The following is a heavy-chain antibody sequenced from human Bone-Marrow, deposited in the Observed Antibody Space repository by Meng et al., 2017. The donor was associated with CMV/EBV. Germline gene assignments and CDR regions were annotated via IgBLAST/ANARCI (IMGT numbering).Heavy chain of an antibody. CDR3: ARGYCSGASCYIDD. V-gene: IGHV1-2*02. CDR2: VNANSGAK. CDR1: GYTFTGYY. J-gene: IGHJ4*02. D-gene: IGHD2-2*02. Sequence: ASVKVSCKASGYTFTGYYMNWVRQAPGQGLEWMGWVNANSGAKDYAQKFPGRVTMTRDTSISTAYMELSRLRSDDTAVYYCARGYCSGASCYIDDWGQGTLVTVSS.